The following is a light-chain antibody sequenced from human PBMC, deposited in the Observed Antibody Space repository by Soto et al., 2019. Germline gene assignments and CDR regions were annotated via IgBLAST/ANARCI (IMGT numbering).Light chain of an antibody. J-gene: IGKJ4*02. CDR2: GAS. V-gene: IGKV3-20*01. Sequence: EIVLTQSPGTLSLSPGERATLSCRASQSVSSSYLAWYQQKTGQAPRLLIYGASSKATGIPDGFRGRGFGKAFPLTFSRLEPEVFAVYSCQQYGSSPPLMFGGGTKVDIK. CDR1: QSVSSSY. CDR3: QQYGSSPPLM.